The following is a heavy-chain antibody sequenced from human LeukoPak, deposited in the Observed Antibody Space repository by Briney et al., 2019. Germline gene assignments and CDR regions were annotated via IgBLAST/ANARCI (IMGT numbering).Heavy chain of an antibody. CDR3: ASRMITMVRGVIIGSGYYGMDV. V-gene: IGHV4-34*01. CDR2: INHSGST. Sequence: SETLSLTCAVYGGSFSGYYWSWIRQPPGKGLEWIGEINHSGSTNYNPSLKSRVTISVDTSKNQFSLKLSSVTAADTAVYYRASRMITMVRGVIIGSGYYGMDVWGQGTTVTVSS. CDR1: GGSFSGYY. D-gene: IGHD3-10*01. J-gene: IGHJ6*02.